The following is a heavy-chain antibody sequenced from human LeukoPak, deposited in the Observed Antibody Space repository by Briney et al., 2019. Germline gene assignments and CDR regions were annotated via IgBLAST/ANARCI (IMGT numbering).Heavy chain of an antibody. CDR2: ISSGGSTI. V-gene: IGHV3-11*01. CDR3: ARAGGSRPY. Sequence: GGSLRLSCAAAGFTFSDYYMSWIRHAPGKGLEWVSYISSGGSTIFYAGSVRGRFTISRDNAKISLSLQMNSLRAEDTAVYYCARAGGSRPYWGQGTLVTVSS. D-gene: IGHD3-16*01. CDR1: GFTFSDYY. J-gene: IGHJ4*02.